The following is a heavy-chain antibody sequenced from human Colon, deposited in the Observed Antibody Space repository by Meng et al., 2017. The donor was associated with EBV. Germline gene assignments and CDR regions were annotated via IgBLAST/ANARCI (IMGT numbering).Heavy chain of an antibody. V-gene: IGHV4-31*03. Sequence: QVQLPESVPGLVNPSQTRSPTCTDTGGSNCSGTYSWGWIRQLPVKGLEWIAYIQYSGSTYYSPSLKSRVTISVDTSKNQLSLKLSSMTAADTAVYYCARYVFDSSSLYSNWFDPWGQGTLVTVSS. CDR3: ARYVFDSSSLYSNWFDP. D-gene: IGHD3-22*01. CDR2: IQYSGST. J-gene: IGHJ5*02. CDR1: GGSNCSGTYS.